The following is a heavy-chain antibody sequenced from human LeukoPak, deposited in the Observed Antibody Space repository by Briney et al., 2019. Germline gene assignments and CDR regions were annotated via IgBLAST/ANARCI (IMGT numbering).Heavy chain of an antibody. CDR3: ARDGYSSSDAL. Sequence: SETLSLTCTVSGGSISTYYWTWIRQPPGKGLEWIGYIYHSGSTNYNPSLKSRVTISVDTSQNQFSLKLSSVTAADTAVYYCARDGYSSSDALWGQGTLVTVSS. CDR2: IYHSGST. J-gene: IGHJ4*02. D-gene: IGHD5-12*01. CDR1: GGSISTYY. V-gene: IGHV4-59*01.